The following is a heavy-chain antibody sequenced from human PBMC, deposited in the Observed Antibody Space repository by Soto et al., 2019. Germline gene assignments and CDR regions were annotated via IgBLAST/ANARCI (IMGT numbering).Heavy chain of an antibody. CDR2: IYYSGST. CDR3: ASTNPTFGGVIGFDY. V-gene: IGHV4-31*03. D-gene: IGHD3-16*01. Sequence: PSETLSLTCTVSGGSISSGGYYWSWIRQHPGKGLEWIGYIYYSGSTYYNPSLKSRVTISVDTSKNQFSLKLSSVTAADTAVYYCASTNPTFGGVIGFDYWGQGTLVTVSS. CDR1: GGSISSGGYY. J-gene: IGHJ4*02.